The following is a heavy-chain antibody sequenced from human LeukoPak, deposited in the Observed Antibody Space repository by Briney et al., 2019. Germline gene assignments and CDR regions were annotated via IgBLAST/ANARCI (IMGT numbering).Heavy chain of an antibody. CDR2: IIPIFGTA. CDR3: ARMVGRRSFDI. D-gene: IGHD1-26*01. Sequence: SVKVSCKASGGTFSSYAISWVRQAPGQGLEWMGGIIPIFGTANYAQKLQGRVTVTTDTSTSTAYMELRSLRSDDTAVYYCARMVGRRSFDIWGQGTMVTVSS. J-gene: IGHJ3*02. V-gene: IGHV1-69*05. CDR1: GGTFSSYA.